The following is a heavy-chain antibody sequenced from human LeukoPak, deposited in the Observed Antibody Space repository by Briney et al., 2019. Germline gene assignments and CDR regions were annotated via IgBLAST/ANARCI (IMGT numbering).Heavy chain of an antibody. CDR3: ARDPIGSSWYNYYYYYMDV. CDR2: ISSSSSTI. CDR1: GFTFSSYS. Sequence: GGSLRLSCAASGFTFSSYSMNWVRQAPGKGLEWVSYISSSSSTIYYADSVKGRFTISRDNAKNPLYLQMNSPRAEDTAVYYCARDPIGSSWYNYYYYYMDVWGKGTTVTVSS. J-gene: IGHJ6*03. V-gene: IGHV3-48*01. D-gene: IGHD6-13*01.